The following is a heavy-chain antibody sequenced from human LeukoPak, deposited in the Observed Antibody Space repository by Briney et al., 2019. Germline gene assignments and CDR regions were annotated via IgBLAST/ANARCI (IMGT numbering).Heavy chain of an antibody. V-gene: IGHV3-53*01. Sequence: GGSLRLSCAASGVTVSRNYMSWIRQAPGEGLEWVSAIFSGGSTYCADSVKGRFTISRDNSKNTLYLQMNSLRAEDTAVYYCARGLVVSRVLYYFDYWGQGTLVTVSS. J-gene: IGHJ4*02. CDR3: ARGLVVSRVLYYFDY. CDR1: GVTVSRNY. CDR2: IFSGGST. D-gene: IGHD2/OR15-2a*01.